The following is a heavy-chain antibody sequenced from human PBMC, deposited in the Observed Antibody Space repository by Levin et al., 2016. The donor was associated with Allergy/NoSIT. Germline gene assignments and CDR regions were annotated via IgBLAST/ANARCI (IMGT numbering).Heavy chain of an antibody. Sequence: ASVKVSCKASGYTFTSYGISWVRQAPGQGLEWMGWISAYNGNTNYAQKLQGRVTMTTDTSTSTAYMELRSLRSDDTAVYYCARDASLHYYDSSGYSLSWGQGTLVTVSS. CDR2: ISAYNGNT. V-gene: IGHV1-18*01. CDR3: ARDASLHYYDSSGYSLS. CDR1: GYTFTSYG. J-gene: IGHJ4*02. D-gene: IGHD3-22*01.